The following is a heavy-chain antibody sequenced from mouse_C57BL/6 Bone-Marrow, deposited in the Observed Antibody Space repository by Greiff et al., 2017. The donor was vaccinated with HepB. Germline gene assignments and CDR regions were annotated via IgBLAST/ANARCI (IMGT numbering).Heavy chain of an antibody. CDR2: INPYNGGT. CDR3: ARPSYYYGSSYYYAMDY. CDR1: GYTFTDYY. D-gene: IGHD1-1*01. V-gene: IGHV1-19*01. J-gene: IGHJ4*01. Sequence: EVQLQQSGPVLVKPGASVKMSCKASGYTFTDYYINWVKQSHGKSLEWIGVINPYNGGTSYNQKFKGKATLTVDKSSSTAYMELNSLTSEDSAVYYCARPSYYYGSSYYYAMDYWGQGTSVTVSS.